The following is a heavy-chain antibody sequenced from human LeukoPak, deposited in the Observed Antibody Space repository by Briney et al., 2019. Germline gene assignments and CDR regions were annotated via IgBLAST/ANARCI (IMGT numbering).Heavy chain of an antibody. CDR1: GGTFSSYA. V-gene: IGHV1-69*13. J-gene: IGHJ5*02. CDR3: ARVGEDYGENWFDP. D-gene: IGHD4-17*01. CDR2: IIPIFGTA. Sequence: SVKVSCKASGGTFSSYAISWVRQAPGQGLEWMGGIIPIFGTANYAQKFQGRVTITADESTSTAYMELSSLRSEDAAVYYCARVGEDYGENWFDPWGQGTLVTVSS.